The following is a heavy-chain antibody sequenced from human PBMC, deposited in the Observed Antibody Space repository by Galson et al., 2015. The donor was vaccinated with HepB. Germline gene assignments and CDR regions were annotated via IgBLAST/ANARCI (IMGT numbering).Heavy chain of an antibody. CDR2: IRSRAYGGTT. D-gene: IGHD3-10*01. CDR1: GFTFGDYA. V-gene: IGHV3-49*03. J-gene: IGHJ6*02. CDR3: NKGSGELYHNGLDV. Sequence: SLRLSCAGSGFTFGDYALNWFRQAPGKGLQWVGLIRSRAYGGTTDFAASVKDRFFISRDDSKGIAYLHMNSLKSEDTAVYFCNKGSGELYHNGLDVWGQGTTVTVSS.